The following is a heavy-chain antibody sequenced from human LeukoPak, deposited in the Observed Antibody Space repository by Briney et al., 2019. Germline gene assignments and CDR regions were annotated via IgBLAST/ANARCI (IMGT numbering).Heavy chain of an antibody. CDR2: MNPNSGNT. V-gene: IGHV1-8*01. Sequence: ASVKVSCKASGYTFTSYDINWVRQATGQGLELMGWMNPNSGNTGYAQKFQGRVTMTMNTSISTAYMELSSLRSEDTAVYYCARFYDRAARDAFDIWGQGTMVTVSS. J-gene: IGHJ3*02. CDR1: GYTFTSYD. CDR3: ARFYDRAARDAFDI. D-gene: IGHD3-22*01.